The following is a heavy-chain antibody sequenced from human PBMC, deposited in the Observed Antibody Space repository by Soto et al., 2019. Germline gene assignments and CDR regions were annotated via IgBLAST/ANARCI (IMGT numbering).Heavy chain of an antibody. CDR3: ARGNSGSYGSGY. D-gene: IGHD1-26*01. CDR2: IWYDGSNK. V-gene: IGHV3-33*01. J-gene: IGHJ4*02. Sequence: QVQLVESGGGVVQPGRSLTLSCAASGFTFSSYGMHWVRQAPGKGLEWVAVIWYDGSNKYYADSVKGRFTISRDNSKNTLYLQMNSLRAEDTAVYSCARGNSGSYGSGYWGQGTLVTVSS. CDR1: GFTFSSYG.